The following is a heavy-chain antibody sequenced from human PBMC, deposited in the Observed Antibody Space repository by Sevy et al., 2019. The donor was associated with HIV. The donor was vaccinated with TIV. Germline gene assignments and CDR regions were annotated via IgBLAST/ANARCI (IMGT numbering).Heavy chain of an antibody. D-gene: IGHD3-3*01. CDR3: ARDGPDSEFWSGYHPWYVEY. V-gene: IGHV3-30-3*01. Sequence: GGSLRLSCAASGFTFSRYAMHWVRLAPVKGLEWVAVISYHGTNKYYADSVKGRFTISRDNSKNSLYVQMNSLRVEDTAVYYCARDGPDSEFWSGYHPWYVEYWGQGNLVTVSS. CDR1: GFTFSRYA. CDR2: ISYHGTNK. J-gene: IGHJ4*02.